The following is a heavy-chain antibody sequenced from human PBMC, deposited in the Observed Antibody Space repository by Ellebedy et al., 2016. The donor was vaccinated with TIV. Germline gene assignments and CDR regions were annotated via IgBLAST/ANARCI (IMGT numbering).Heavy chain of an antibody. J-gene: IGHJ6*02. V-gene: IGHV3-23*01. CDR1: RFTLSSFG. Sequence: GGSLRLSCVASRFTLSSFGMVWVRQAPGKGLEWVSFVSASGESTLYADSVKGRLTISRDKSKNTVYLQMSSLRADDTAVYYCAKDRLGRHGMDVWGQGTTVTVSS. CDR2: VSASGEST. CDR3: AKDRLGRHGMDV. D-gene: IGHD6-19*01.